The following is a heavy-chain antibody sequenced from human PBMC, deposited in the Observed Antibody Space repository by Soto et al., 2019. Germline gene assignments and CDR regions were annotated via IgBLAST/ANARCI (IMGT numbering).Heavy chain of an antibody. J-gene: IGHJ3*02. CDR1: GFTFSDYY. CDR2: ISGSGGST. CDR3: AKDQGSGWPLDAFDI. Sequence: GGSLRLSCAASGFTFSDYYMSWVRQAPGKGLEWVSAISGSGGSTYYADSVKGRFTISRDNSKNTLYLQMNSLRAEDTAVYYCAKDQGSGWPLDAFDIWGQGTMVTVSS. D-gene: IGHD6-19*01. V-gene: IGHV3-23*01.